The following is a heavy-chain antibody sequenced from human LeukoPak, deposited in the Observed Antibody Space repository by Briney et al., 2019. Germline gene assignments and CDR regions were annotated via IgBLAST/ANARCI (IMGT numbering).Heavy chain of an antibody. CDR2: IYYSGST. V-gene: IGHV4-31*03. CDR1: GGSISSGGYY. D-gene: IGHD2-21*02. CDR3: ARAVVVTAIGYYYYYMDV. J-gene: IGHJ6*03. Sequence: PSETLSLTCTVSGGSISSGGYYWSWIRQHPGKGLEWIGYIYYSGSTYYNPSLKSRVTISVDTSKNQFSLELSSVTAADTAVYYCARAVVVTAIGYYYYYMDVWGKGTTVTVSS.